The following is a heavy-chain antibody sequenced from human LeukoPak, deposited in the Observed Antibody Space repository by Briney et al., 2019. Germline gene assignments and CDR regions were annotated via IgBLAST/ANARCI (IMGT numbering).Heavy chain of an antibody. Sequence: SETLSLTCAVYGGSFSGYYWSWIRQPPGKGLEWIGEINHSGSTNYNPSLKSRVTISVDTPKNQFSLKLSSVTAADTAVYYCARRCIAVAGTYFDYWGQGTLVTVSS. J-gene: IGHJ4*02. V-gene: IGHV4-34*01. CDR3: ARRCIAVAGTYFDY. D-gene: IGHD6-19*01. CDR1: GGSFSGYY. CDR2: INHSGST.